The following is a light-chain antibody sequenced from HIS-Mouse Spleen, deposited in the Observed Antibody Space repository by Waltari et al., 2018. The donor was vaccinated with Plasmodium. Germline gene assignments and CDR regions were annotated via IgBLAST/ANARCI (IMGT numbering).Light chain of an antibody. Sequence: EIVITQSPATLSVSPGERATLSCRASQSVSSNLAWYQQKPGQAPRLLIYGASTRATGIPARFSGSGSGTEFTLIISSMQSEDFAVYYCQQYNNWPRGTFGQGTKVEIK. CDR2: GAS. J-gene: IGKJ1*01. CDR3: QQYNNWPRGT. CDR1: QSVSSN. V-gene: IGKV3-15*01.